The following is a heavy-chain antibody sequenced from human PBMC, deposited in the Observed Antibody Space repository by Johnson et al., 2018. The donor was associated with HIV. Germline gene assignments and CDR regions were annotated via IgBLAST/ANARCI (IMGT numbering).Heavy chain of an antibody. J-gene: IGHJ3*02. CDR3: ATFDAFDI. V-gene: IGHV3-30*14. CDR2: ISYDGSNK. Sequence: QVQLVESGGGVVQPGRSLRLSCAASGFTFSSYAMHWVRQAPGKGLEWVAVISYDGSNKYYADSVKGRFTISRDNSKNTLYRKMNSLRAEDTAVYYCATFDAFDIWGQGTMVTVSS. CDR1: GFTFSSYA.